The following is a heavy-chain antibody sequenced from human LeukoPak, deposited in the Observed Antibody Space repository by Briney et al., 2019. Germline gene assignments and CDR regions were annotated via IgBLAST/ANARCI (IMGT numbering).Heavy chain of an antibody. CDR1: GYTFTSYD. J-gene: IGHJ4*02. CDR3: AVTPGDLPFYYDSSGPYSGPFDY. V-gene: IGHV1-8*01. Sequence: ASVXVSCKASGYTFTSYDINWVRQATGQGLEWMGWMNPNSGNTGYAQKFQGRVTMTRNTSISTAYMELSSLRSEDTAVYYCAVTPGDLPFYYDSSGPYSGPFDYWGQGTLVTVSS. CDR2: MNPNSGNT. D-gene: IGHD3-22*01.